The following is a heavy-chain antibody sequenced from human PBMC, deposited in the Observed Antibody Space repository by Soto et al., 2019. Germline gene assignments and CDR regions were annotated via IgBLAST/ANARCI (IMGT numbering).Heavy chain of an antibody. V-gene: IGHV3-11*01. CDR2: ISSSGSTI. J-gene: IGHJ4*01. CDR3: ARDVGDSSSWYLGAGYFDF. D-gene: IGHD6-13*01. Sequence: QVQLVESGGGLVKPGGSLRLSCAASGFTFSDYYMSWIRQASGKGLEWVSYISSSGSTIYYADSVRGRFTISRDNAKNSLYLQTNSLRAEDTAVYYCARDVGDSSSWYLGAGYFDFWGQGTLVTVSS. CDR1: GFTFSDYY.